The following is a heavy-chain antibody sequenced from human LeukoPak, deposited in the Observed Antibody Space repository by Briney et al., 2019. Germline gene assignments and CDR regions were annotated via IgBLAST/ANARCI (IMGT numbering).Heavy chain of an antibody. Sequence: SETLSLTCTVSGYSISSGYYWGWIRQPPGKGLEWIGSIYHSGSTYYNPSLKSRVTISVDRSKNQFSLILSSVTAADTAVYYCGRGRDTYQHIWGQGTMVTVSS. D-gene: IGHD2-2*01. J-gene: IGHJ3*02. CDR2: IYHSGST. V-gene: IGHV4-38-2*02. CDR3: GRGRDTYQHI. CDR1: GYSISSGYY.